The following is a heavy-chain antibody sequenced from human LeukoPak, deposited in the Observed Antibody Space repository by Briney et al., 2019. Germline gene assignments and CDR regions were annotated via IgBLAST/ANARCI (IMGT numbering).Heavy chain of an antibody. D-gene: IGHD2-21*01. CDR1: GYTFTSYY. CDR3: ARVTPVAPWPSYNWFDP. V-gene: IGHV1-69*06. CDR2: IIPIFGTA. J-gene: IGHJ5*02. Sequence: GSSVKVSCKASGYTFTSYYMHWVRQAPGQGLEWMGGIIPIFGTANYAQKFQGRVTITADKSTSTAYMELSSLRSEDTAVYYCARVTPVAPWPSYNWFDPWGQGTLVTVSS.